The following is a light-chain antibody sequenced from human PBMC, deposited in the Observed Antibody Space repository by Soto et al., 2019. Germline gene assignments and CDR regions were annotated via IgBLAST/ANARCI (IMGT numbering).Light chain of an antibody. Sequence: QSALTQPPSASGSPGQSVTIXCTGXSXXVGGYNYVSWYQQHPGKAPKLMIYEVSKRPSGVPDRFSGSKSGNTASLTVSGLQAEDEADYYCSSYAGSNNLVFGGGTKLTVL. CDR2: EVS. CDR3: SSYAGSNNLV. CDR1: SXXVGGYNY. V-gene: IGLV2-8*01. J-gene: IGLJ3*02.